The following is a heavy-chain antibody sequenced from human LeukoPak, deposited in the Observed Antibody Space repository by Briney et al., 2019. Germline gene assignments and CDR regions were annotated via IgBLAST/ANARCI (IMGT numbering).Heavy chain of an antibody. CDR1: GYTLNSYG. D-gene: IGHD3-3*01. V-gene: IGHV1-18*01. Sequence: VASVKVSCKASGYTLNSYGISWVRQAPGQGLEWMGWISAYNGNTNYAQKLQGRVTMTTDTSTSTAYMELRSLRSDDTAVYYCASGSYDFWCFQLDYYMYGWGEMIIVTFSS. CDR2: ISAYNGNT. CDR3: ASGSYDFWCFQLDYYMYG. J-gene: IGHJ6*03.